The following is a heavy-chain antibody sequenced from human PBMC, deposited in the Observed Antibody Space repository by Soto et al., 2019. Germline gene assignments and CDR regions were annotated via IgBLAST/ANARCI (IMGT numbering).Heavy chain of an antibody. CDR2: IKSKTDGGTT. J-gene: IGHJ4*02. CDR3: TTVLGRSTSRRQCDY. Sequence: GGSLRLSCAASGFTFSNAWMSWVRQAPGKGLEWVGRIKSKTDGGTTDYAAPVKGRFTISRDDSKNTLYLQMNSLKTEDTAVYYCTTVLGRSTSRRQCDYWGQGTLVTVSS. V-gene: IGHV3-15*01. D-gene: IGHD2-2*01. CDR1: GFTFSNAW.